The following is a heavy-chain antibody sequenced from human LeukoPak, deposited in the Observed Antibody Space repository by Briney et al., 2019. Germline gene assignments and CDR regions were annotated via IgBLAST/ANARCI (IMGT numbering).Heavy chain of an antibody. CDR3: ARVKWPRYYYYGMDV. J-gene: IGHJ6*02. V-gene: IGHV3-33*01. D-gene: IGHD5-12*01. Sequence: QTGGSLRLSCAASGFTFSSYGMHWVRQAPGKGLEWVAVIWYDGSNKYYADSVKGRFTISRDNSKNTLYLQMNSLRAEDTAVYYCARVKWPRYYYYGMDVWGQGTTVTVSS. CDR1: GFTFSSYG. CDR2: IWYDGSNK.